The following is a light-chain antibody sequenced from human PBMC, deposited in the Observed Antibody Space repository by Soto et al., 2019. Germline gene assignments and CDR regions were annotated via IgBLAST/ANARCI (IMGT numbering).Light chain of an antibody. CDR1: QSISDT. CDR3: QQYHDWPPLLT. CDR2: DAS. Sequence: EIVITQSPSTLSVSPGGRATLSCRASQSISDTLAWYQQKPGQVPRLLIYDASTRATGIPARFSGSGSGTEFTLTISSLQSEDFAVYYCQQYHDWPPLLTFGGGTKVDI. J-gene: IGKJ4*01. V-gene: IGKV3D-15*01.